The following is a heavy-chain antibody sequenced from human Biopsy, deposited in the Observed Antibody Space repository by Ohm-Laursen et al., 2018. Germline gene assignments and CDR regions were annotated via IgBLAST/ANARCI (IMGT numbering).Heavy chain of an antibody. CDR1: GYSFTSYY. J-gene: IGHJ4*02. V-gene: IGHV1-46*01. CDR2: INPSGSTT. CDR3: ARNTGWYGDLYYFDY. Sequence: SVKVSCKASGYSFTSYYMHWVRQAPGQGLEWMGMINPSGSTTSYPQIFQGRVTMTRDTSKSTVYMELSSLRSADTAVYFCARNTGWYGDLYYFDYWGQGTLVIVSS. D-gene: IGHD6-19*01.